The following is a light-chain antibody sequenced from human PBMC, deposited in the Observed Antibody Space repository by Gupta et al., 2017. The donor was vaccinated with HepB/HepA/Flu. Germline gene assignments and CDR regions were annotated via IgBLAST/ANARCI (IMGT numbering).Light chain of an antibody. V-gene: IGKV4-1*01. Sequence: DIVMTQSPESLAVSLGERATINCKSSQNILYSSNNKNYLAWYQQKPGQPPKLLIYWASTRESGVPDSFSGSGSGTDFTLTISSLQAEDVAVYYCEQEDNSPCIFGQGTKLDIK. CDR1: QNILYSSNNKNY. CDR2: WAS. J-gene: IGKJ2*02. CDR3: EQEDNSPCI.